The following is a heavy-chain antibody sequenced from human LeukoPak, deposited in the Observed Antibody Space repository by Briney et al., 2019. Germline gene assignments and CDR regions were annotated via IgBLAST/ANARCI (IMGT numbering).Heavy chain of an antibody. Sequence: SETLSLTCTVSGASVSSSSFWAWIRQPPGKGLEWIGNVYYSGSTHYNPSLKSRVTISLDVSKNQFSLRLTSVTAADTAIYYCARHGLYQDYGYWGQGILVTVSS. J-gene: IGHJ4*02. CDR2: VYYSGST. V-gene: IGHV4-39*01. D-gene: IGHD3-16*01. CDR1: GASVSSSSF. CDR3: ARHGLYQDYGY.